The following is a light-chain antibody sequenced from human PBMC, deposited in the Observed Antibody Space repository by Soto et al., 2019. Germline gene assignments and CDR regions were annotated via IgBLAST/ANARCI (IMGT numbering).Light chain of an antibody. CDR1: QSISSY. CDR3: QQSYTTPLT. Sequence: IQVTQSTSSLSASVGDRVTITCRASQSISSYLNWYQQKPGKAPNLLIYAASTLQSGVPSRFSGSGSGTDFTLTIRSLQPEDFATYYCQQSYTTPLTFGGGTKVDIK. V-gene: IGKV1-39*01. J-gene: IGKJ4*01. CDR2: AAS.